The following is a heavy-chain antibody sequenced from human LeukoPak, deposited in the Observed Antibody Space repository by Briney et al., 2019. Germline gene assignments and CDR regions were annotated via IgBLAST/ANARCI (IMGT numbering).Heavy chain of an antibody. CDR3: ASASSHRIAAGGDY. J-gene: IGHJ4*02. Sequence: GGSLSLSCAASGFTFSNYWRHWVRQAPGKGLVWVSRINSDGSSRNYADSGKGRFTISRDNAKNTLYLQMNSLRAEDTAVYYCASASSHRIAAGGDYWGQGTLVTVSS. CDR2: INSDGSSR. D-gene: IGHD6-13*01. CDR1: GFTFSNYW. V-gene: IGHV3-74*01.